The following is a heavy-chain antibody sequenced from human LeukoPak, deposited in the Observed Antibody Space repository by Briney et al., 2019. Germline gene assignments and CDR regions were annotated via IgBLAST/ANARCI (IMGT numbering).Heavy chain of an antibody. D-gene: IGHD5-12*01. CDR1: GGSFSGYY. J-gene: IGHJ4*02. CDR3: ARTVTWAFPTIPGQYYFDY. CDR2: INHSGST. V-gene: IGHV4-34*01. Sequence: SETLSLTCAVYGGSFSGYYWSWIRQPPGKGLKWIGEINHSGSTNYNPSLKSRVTISVDTSKNQFSLKLSSVTAADTAVYYCARTVTWAFPTIPGQYYFDYWGQGTLVTVSS.